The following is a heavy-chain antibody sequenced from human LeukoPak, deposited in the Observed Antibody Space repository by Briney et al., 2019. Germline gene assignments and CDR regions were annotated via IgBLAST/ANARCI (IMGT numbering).Heavy chain of an antibody. CDR1: GGSISSYY. CDR3: ARGGYYYGSSSYYPFDY. V-gene: IGHV4-59*01. J-gene: IGHJ4*02. CDR2: IYYSGST. D-gene: IGHD3-22*01. Sequence: SETLSLTCTVSGGSISSYYWSWIRQPPGKGLEWIGYIYYSGSTNYNPSLKSRVTISVDTSKNQFSLKLSSVTAADTAVYYCARGGYYYGSSSYYPFDYWGQGTLVTVSS.